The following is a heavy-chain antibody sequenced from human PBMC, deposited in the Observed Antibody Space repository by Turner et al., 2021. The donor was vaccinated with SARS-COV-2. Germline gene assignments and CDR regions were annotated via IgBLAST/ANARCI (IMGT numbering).Heavy chain of an antibody. CDR1: GYTFTSYD. D-gene: IGHD6-13*01. CDR2: ISAYNGNT. J-gene: IGHJ5*02. V-gene: IGHV1-18*01. CDR3: ARDRIAAAGTGWFDP. Sequence: QVQLVQSGAEVQKPGASVKVSCKASGYTFTSYDISWVRQAPGQGLEWMGWISAYNGNTNYAQKLQGIVTMTTDTSTSTAYMELRSLRSDDTAVYYCARDRIAAAGTGWFDPWGQGTLVTVSS.